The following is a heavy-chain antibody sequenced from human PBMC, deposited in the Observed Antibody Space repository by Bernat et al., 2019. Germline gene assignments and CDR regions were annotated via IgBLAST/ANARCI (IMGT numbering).Heavy chain of an antibody. Sequence: EVQLLESGGGLVQPGGSLRLSCAASGFTFSSYAMSWVRQAPGKGLEWVSAISGSGGSTYYADSVKGRFTISRDNSKNTLYLQMNSLRAEDTAVYYCAKRSAAITGMAVAVLAFDIWGQGTMVTVSS. D-gene: IGHD1-20*01. V-gene: IGHV3-23*01. CDR3: AKRSAAITGMAVAVLAFDI. CDR2: ISGSGGST. J-gene: IGHJ3*02. CDR1: GFTFSSYA.